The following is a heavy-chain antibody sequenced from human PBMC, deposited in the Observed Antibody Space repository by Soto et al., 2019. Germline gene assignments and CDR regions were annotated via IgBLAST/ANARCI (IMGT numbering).Heavy chain of an antibody. V-gene: IGHV3-9*01. CDR1: RFTFDDYA. Sequence: EVQLVESGGGLVQPGRSLRLSCAASRFTFDDYAMHWVRQTPGKGLEWVSGISWNSGSIGYADSVKGRFTISRDNAKNSLYLQMNSLRAVDTALYYCAKVVVAATSVPGFAFDIWGQGTMVIVSS. CDR2: ISWNSGSI. D-gene: IGHD2-15*01. J-gene: IGHJ3*02. CDR3: AKVVVAATSVPGFAFDI.